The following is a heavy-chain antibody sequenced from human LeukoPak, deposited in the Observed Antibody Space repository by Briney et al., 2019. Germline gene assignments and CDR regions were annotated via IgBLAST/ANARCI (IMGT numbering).Heavy chain of an antibody. CDR3: TRSGFSNGYDY. CDR1: GFSFSGHW. V-gene: IGHV3-74*03. CDR2: ITPDGTDT. J-gene: IGHJ4*02. Sequence: GGTLRLSCVASGFSFSGHWMHWVRQAPGKGLVAVSRITPDGTDTAYADSVKGRFTISRDNAKNTLYLEMNSLTAEDTALYYCTRSGFSNGYDYWGQGTLVTVSS. D-gene: IGHD2-8*01.